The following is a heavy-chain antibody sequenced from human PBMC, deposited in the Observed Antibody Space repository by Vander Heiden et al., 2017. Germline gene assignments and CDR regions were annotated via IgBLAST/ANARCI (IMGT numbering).Heavy chain of an antibody. V-gene: IGHV3-23*01. CDR2: ITSDGSAT. D-gene: IGHD2-15*01. Sequence: GQLLESGGGLGQPGGCLIPSWPPDGFTSASYGMGWASQGPGKGLESGSVITSDGSATAYADSVKGHFTISRDNSKNTLYLQMNSLRVEDTAVYYCAKATLRSCSGGVSSPFDYWGQGNLVPVSS. CDR1: GFTSASYG. J-gene: IGHJ4*02. CDR3: AKATLRSCSGGVSSPFDY.